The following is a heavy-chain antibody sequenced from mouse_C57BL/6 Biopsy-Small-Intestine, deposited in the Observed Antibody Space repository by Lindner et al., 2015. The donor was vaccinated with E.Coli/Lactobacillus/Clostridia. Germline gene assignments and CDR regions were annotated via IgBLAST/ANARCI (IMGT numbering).Heavy chain of an antibody. CDR1: SW. Sequence: SWMNWVKQRPGKGLEWIGEIYPRSGNTYYNEKFKGKATLTVDKSSSTAYMELRSLTPEDTAVYYCARRQLRLDAMDYWGQGTSVTVSS. CDR3: ARRQLRLDAMDY. V-gene: IGHV1-83*01. J-gene: IGHJ4*01. D-gene: IGHD3-2*02. CDR2: IYPRSGNT.